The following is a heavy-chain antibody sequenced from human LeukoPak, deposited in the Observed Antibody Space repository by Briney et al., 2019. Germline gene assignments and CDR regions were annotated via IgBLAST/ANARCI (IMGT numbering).Heavy chain of an antibody. D-gene: IGHD5-18*01. J-gene: IGHJ6*02. Sequence: ASVKVSCEASGYTFNTYGISWARQAPGQGLEWMGWINTYNGNTNYAQKFQGRVTMTTDTSTSTAYMELRSLRSDDTAVYYCAREGSVDTAMVTDYNGMDVWGQGTTVTVSS. CDR3: AREGSVDTAMVTDYNGMDV. CDR1: GYTFNTYG. CDR2: INTYNGNT. V-gene: IGHV1-18*01.